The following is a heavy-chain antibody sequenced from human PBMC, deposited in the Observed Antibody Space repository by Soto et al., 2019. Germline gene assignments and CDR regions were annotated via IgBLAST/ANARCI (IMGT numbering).Heavy chain of an antibody. CDR3: ARGEPGMITFETDYSPPYYFDY. D-gene: IGHD3-16*01. V-gene: IGHV4-34*01. Sequence: PSETLSLTCADYGGSFSGYYWSWIRQPPGKGLEWIGEINHSGSTNYNPSLKSRVTISVDTSKNQFSLKLSSVTAADTAVYYCARGEPGMITFETDYSPPYYFDYWGQGTLVAVSS. CDR2: INHSGST. J-gene: IGHJ4*02. CDR1: GGSFSGYY.